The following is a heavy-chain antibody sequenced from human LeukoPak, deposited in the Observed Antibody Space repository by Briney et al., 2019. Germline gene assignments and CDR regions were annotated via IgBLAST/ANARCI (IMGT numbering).Heavy chain of an antibody. CDR3: AKDLEVVVVITNDY. D-gene: IGHD3-22*01. Sequence: GGSLRLSCAASGFTFSSYGMHWVRQAPGKGLEWVAFLWYDGSNKYYADSVKGRFTISRDNSKNTLYLQMNSLRAEDTAVYYCAKDLEVVVVITNDYWGQGTLVTVSS. J-gene: IGHJ4*02. CDR2: LWYDGSNK. CDR1: GFTFSSYG. V-gene: IGHV3-30*02.